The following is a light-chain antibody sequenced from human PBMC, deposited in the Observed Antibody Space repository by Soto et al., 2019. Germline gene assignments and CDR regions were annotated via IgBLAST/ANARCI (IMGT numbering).Light chain of an antibody. J-gene: IGLJ1*01. Sequence: QSVLTQPASVSGSPGQAITISCTGTSSDVGGFNSVSWYQLRPGTAPKLILYGVVDRPSGVSYRFSGSKSGNTASLTISGLQAADEAEYFCSSYTSTMTNVFGSGTKVTVL. V-gene: IGLV2-14*03. CDR1: SSDVGGFNS. CDR3: SSYTSTMTNV. CDR2: GVV.